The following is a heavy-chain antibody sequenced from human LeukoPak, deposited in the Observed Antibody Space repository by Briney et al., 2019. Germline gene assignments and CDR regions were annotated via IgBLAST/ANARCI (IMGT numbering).Heavy chain of an antibody. J-gene: IGHJ5*02. CDR1: GGSISSSSYY. D-gene: IGHD2-21*02. CDR2: IYYSGST. Sequence: SSETLSLTCTVSGGSISSSSYYWGWIRQPPGKGLEWIGSIYYSGSTYYNPSLKSRVTISVDTSKNQFSLKLSSVTAADTAVYYCARDHDAGTYYCGGDCEFDPWGQGTLVTVSS. V-gene: IGHV4-39*07. CDR3: ARDHDAGTYYCGGDCEFDP.